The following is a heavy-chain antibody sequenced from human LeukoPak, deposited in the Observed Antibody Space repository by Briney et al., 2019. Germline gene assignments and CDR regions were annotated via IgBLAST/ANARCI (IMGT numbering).Heavy chain of an antibody. CDR3: ARADSSIAARLSRSSIFNYYYYMDV. V-gene: IGHV3-7*01. J-gene: IGHJ6*03. D-gene: IGHD6-6*01. Sequence: GSLRLSCAASGFTFISYWMSWVRQAPGKGLEWVANIKQDGSEKYYVDSVKGRFTISRDNAKNSLYLQMNSLRAEDTAVYYCARADSSIAARLSRSSIFNYYYYMDVWGKGTTVTVSS. CDR1: GFTFISYW. CDR2: IKQDGSEK.